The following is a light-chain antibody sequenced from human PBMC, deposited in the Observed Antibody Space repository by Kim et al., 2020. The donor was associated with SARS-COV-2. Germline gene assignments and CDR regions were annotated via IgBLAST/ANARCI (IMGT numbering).Light chain of an antibody. CDR3: EVWDSRSDHWV. Sequence: SSELTQSPSVSVAPGETARITCSGNDIGSKSVHWYQQKPGQAPILVIFFDSDRPSEIPDRFSGSNSGNPATLTINGVEAGDEADYYCEVWDSRSDHWVFG. CDR2: FDS. CDR1: DIGSKS. J-gene: IGLJ3*02. V-gene: IGLV3-21*04.